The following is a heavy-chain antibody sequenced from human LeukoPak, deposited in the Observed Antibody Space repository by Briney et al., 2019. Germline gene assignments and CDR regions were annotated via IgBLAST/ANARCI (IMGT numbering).Heavy chain of an antibody. CDR1: GYTFTSYN. V-gene: IGHV1-8*01. Sequence: ASLNVSCKASGYTFTSYNINWVRQATGQRLEWMGWMNPNIGNTAYAQKLQGRVTMTRNTSISTAYMELSSLRSEDTAVYYCARGPHSSCWYLNLPTNYYYYGMDVWGQGTTVTVSS. CDR3: ARGPHSSCWYLNLPTNYYYYGMDV. J-gene: IGHJ6*02. CDR2: MNPNIGNT. D-gene: IGHD6-19*01.